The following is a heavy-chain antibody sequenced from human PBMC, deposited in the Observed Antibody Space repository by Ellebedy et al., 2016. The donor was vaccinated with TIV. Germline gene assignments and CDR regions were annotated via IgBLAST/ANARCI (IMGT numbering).Heavy chain of an antibody. V-gene: IGHV2-5*02. Sequence: SGPTLVKPTQTLTLTCTFSGFSLSTSGVGVGWIRQPPGKALEWLALIYWDDDKRYSPSLKSRLTITKDTSKNQVVLTMTNMDPVDTATYYCAHRGVNDRFDWFDPWGQGTLVTVSS. D-gene: IGHD3-3*01. CDR1: GFSLSTSGVG. J-gene: IGHJ5*02. CDR3: AHRGVNDRFDWFDP. CDR2: IYWDDDK.